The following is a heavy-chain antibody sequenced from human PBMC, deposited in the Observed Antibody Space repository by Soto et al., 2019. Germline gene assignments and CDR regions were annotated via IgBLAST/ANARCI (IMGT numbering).Heavy chain of an antibody. CDR2: ITDSGST. Sequence: SETLSLTCIVSGGSISGGGYYWSWIRQHPGKGLEWIGFITDSGSTYYNPSLKSRVTISVDTSRNQFSLNLNSVTAADTAVYYCAKDPLYGWFDPWGQGTLVTV. V-gene: IGHV4-31*02. CDR1: GGSISGGGYY. D-gene: IGHD2-2*02. J-gene: IGHJ5*02. CDR3: AKDPLYGWFDP.